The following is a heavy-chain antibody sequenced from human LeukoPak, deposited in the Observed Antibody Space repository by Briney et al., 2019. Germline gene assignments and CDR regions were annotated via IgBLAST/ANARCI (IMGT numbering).Heavy chain of an antibody. Sequence: ASVKVSCKASGYTFTGYYMHWVRHAPGQGLEWMGWINPNSGGTNYAQKFQGRVTMTRDTSISTAYMELSRLRSDDTAVYYCARALKGYCSSTSCLRGLDYWGQGTLVTVSS. D-gene: IGHD2-2*01. CDR2: INPNSGGT. CDR3: ARALKGYCSSTSCLRGLDY. V-gene: IGHV1-2*02. CDR1: GYTFTGYY. J-gene: IGHJ4*02.